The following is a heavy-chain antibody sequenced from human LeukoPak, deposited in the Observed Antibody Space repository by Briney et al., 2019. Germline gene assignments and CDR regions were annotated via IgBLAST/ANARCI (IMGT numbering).Heavy chain of an antibody. D-gene: IGHD5-24*01. J-gene: IGHJ3*02. CDR1: GFTFDDYA. Sequence: HTGGSLRLSCAASGFTFDDYAMHWVRQAPGKGLEWVSGISWNSGSIGYADSVKGRFTISRDNAKNSLYLQMNSLRAEDTALYYCAKDREMATIEGSDAFDIWGQGTMVTVSS. CDR3: AKDREMATIEGSDAFDI. CDR2: ISWNSGSI. V-gene: IGHV3-9*01.